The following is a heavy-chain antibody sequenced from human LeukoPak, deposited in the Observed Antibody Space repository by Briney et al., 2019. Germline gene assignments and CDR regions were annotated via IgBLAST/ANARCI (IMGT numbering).Heavy chain of an antibody. Sequence: PSETLSLTCTVSGGSISSSSYYWGWIRQPPGKGLEWIGEIYHSGSTNYNPSLKSRVTISVDKSKNQFSLKLSSVTAADTAVYYCARQESAPYQPGTWGQGTMVTVSS. CDR2: IYHSGST. D-gene: IGHD1-1*01. V-gene: IGHV4-39*07. CDR1: GGSISSSSYY. J-gene: IGHJ3*01. CDR3: ARQESAPYQPGT.